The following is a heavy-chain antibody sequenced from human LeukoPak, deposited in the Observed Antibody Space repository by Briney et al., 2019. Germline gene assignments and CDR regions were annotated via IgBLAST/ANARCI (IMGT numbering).Heavy chain of an antibody. CDR1: GASFSGYY. D-gene: IGHD4-17*01. J-gene: IGHJ4*02. CDR2: IDHSGGT. V-gene: IGHV4-34*01. Sequence: SETLSLTCGVYGASFSGYYWSWIRQPPGKGLEWIGEIDHSGGTNYNPSLKSRVTISVDTSQNQFSLKLTSATAADTAIYYCARWKYVDYERTFDYWGQGALVTVSS. CDR3: ARWKYVDYERTFDY.